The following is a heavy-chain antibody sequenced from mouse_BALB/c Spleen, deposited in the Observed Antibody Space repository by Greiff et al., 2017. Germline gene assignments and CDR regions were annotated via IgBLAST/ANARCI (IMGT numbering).Heavy chain of an antibody. Sequence: QVQLQQSGPGLVAPSQSLSITCTVSGFSLTSYGVHWVRQPPGKGLEWLGVIWAGGSTNYNSALMSRLSISKDNSKSQVFLKMNSLQTDDTAMYYCAGSGCDVRGCSFDYWGQGTTVTVSS. V-gene: IGHV2-9*02. J-gene: IGHJ2*01. D-gene: IGHD2-2*01. CDR3: AGSGCDVRGCSFDY. CDR2: IWAGGST. CDR1: GFSLTSYG.